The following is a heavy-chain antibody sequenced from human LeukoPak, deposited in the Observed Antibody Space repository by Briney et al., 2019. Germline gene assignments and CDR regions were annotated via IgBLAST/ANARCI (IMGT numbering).Heavy chain of an antibody. J-gene: IGHJ4*02. CDR3: AKGRYSSGWYDY. Sequence: GRSLRLSCAASGFIFSSYAMHWVRQAPGKGLEWVAVISYDRNIKYYADSVKGRFTISSDNFKNMLYLQMNSLRPEDTAVYYCAKGRYSSGWYDYWGQGTLVTVSS. CDR2: ISYDRNIK. D-gene: IGHD6-19*01. CDR1: GFIFSSYA. V-gene: IGHV3-30-3*01.